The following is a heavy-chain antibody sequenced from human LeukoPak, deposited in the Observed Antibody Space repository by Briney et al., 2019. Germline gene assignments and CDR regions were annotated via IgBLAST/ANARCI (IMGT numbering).Heavy chain of an antibody. J-gene: IGHJ3*02. Sequence: PGGSLRLSCAASGFTFSSYSMNWVRQAPGKGLEWVSSISSDSNYIFYADSVQGRFTISRDNAENSLFLQMNSLRAEDTAVYYCASRYCTSTNCYAFDIWGPGTVVTVSS. CDR3: ASRYCTSTNCYAFDI. CDR1: GFTFSSYS. V-gene: IGHV3-21*01. CDR2: ISSDSNYI. D-gene: IGHD2-2*01.